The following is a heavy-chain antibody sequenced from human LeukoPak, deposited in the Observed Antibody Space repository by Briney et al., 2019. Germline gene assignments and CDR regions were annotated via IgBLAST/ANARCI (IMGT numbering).Heavy chain of an antibody. J-gene: IGHJ4*02. Sequence: ASVKVSCKASGYTFTSYDINWVRQATGQGLEWMGWMNPNSGNTGYAQKLQGRVTMTTDTSTSTAYMELRSLRSDDTAVYYCARSDIVVVVAATHRGFDYWGQGTLVTVSS. CDR1: GYTFTSYD. D-gene: IGHD2-15*01. CDR2: MNPNSGNT. V-gene: IGHV1-8*02. CDR3: ARSDIVVVVAATHRGFDY.